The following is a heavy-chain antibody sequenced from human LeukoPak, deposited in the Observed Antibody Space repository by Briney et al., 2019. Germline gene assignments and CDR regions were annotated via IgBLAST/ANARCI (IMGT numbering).Heavy chain of an antibody. J-gene: IGHJ4*02. Sequence: GGSLSLSCAASGFSFSTYNMNWVRQAPGKGLEWVSSITSDSRYMYYADSVKGRFTISRDNAKNSLYLQMNSLRAEDTAVYYCASPLELPEQFDYWGQGTLVTVSS. V-gene: IGHV3-21*04. CDR3: ASPLELPEQFDY. CDR2: ITSDSRYM. CDR1: GFSFSTYN. D-gene: IGHD1-7*01.